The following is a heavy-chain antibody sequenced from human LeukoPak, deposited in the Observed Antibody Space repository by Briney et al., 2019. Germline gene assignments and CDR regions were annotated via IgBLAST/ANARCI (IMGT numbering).Heavy chain of an antibody. CDR1: GFTFSSYA. Sequence: GGSLRLSCAASGFTFSSYAMHWVRQAPGKGLEWVAVISYDGSNKYYADSVKGRFTISRDNSKNSLYLQMNSLRAEDTAVYYCARVRSGSGSYYNENNWFDPWGQGTLVTVSS. CDR2: ISYDGSNK. CDR3: ARVRSGSGSYYNENNWFDP. J-gene: IGHJ5*02. V-gene: IGHV3-30-3*01. D-gene: IGHD3-10*01.